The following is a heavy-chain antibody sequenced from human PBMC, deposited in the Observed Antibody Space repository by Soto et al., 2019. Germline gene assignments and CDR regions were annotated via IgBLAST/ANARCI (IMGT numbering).Heavy chain of an antibody. J-gene: IGHJ4*02. CDR3: AKGFSDSVIDY. CDR1: GFTFSTYG. D-gene: IGHD3-10*01. V-gene: IGHV3-30*18. CDR2: ISYDGSNK. Sequence: QVQLVESGGGVVQPGRSLRLSCAASGFTFSTYGMHWVRQAPGKGLEWVAVISYDGSNKYYADSVKGRFTISRDNSKNTLYLQMRLLRAEDTAVYDCAKGFSDSVIDYWGQGTLVTVSS.